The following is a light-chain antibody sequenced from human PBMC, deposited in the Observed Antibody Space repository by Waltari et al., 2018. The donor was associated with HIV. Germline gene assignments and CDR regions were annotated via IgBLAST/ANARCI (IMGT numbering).Light chain of an antibody. V-gene: IGLV2-14*01. CDR2: EVS. Sequence: QSALTQPASVSGSPGQSITISCTGTSSDVGGYNYVSWYQYHPGKAPRLIIFEVSRRPSGFSDRFSGSKSGNTASLTITGLQAEDEAYYYCKSYTGSTTVGMFGGGTRLTVL. CDR1: SSDVGGYNY. J-gene: IGLJ3*02. CDR3: KSYTGSTTVGM.